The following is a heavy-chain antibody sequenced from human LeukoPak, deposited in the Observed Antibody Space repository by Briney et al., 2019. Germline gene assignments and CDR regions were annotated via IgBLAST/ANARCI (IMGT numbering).Heavy chain of an antibody. V-gene: IGHV3-13*01. Sequence: GGSLRLSYAASGFTFSSYDMHWVRQATGKGLEWVSAIGTAGDTYYPGSVKGRFTISRENAKNSLYLQMNSLRAGDTAVYYCARGSITGTTWRNWFDPWGQGTLVTVSS. CDR3: ARGSITGTTWRNWFDP. D-gene: IGHD1-20*01. J-gene: IGHJ5*02. CDR2: IGTAGDT. CDR1: GFTFSSYD.